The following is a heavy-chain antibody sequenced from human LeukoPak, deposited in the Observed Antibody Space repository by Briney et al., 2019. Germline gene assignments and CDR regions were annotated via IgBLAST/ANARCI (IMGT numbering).Heavy chain of an antibody. CDR1: GYTLTGYG. D-gene: IGHD2-21*02. J-gene: IGHJ4*02. CDR2: ISAYNGNT. Sequence: ASVKVSCKASGYTLTGYGISWVRQAPGQGLEWMGWISAYNGNTNYAQKLQGRVTMTTDTSTSTAYVELRSLRSDDTAVYYCARSKVVTAIGSYFDYWGQGTLVTVSS. CDR3: ARSKVVTAIGSYFDY. V-gene: IGHV1-18*01.